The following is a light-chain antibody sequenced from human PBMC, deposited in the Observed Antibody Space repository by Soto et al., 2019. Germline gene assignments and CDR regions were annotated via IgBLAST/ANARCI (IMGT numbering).Light chain of an antibody. J-gene: IGKJ4*01. CDR2: FAS. CDR1: QTVSNN. CDR3: QHYNEWPLT. V-gene: IGKV3-15*01. Sequence: ERVMTQSPATLSVSPGEKATLSCRASQTVSNNLAWYQQKPGQAPRLLIYFASTRATGIPARFSGSGSGTEFTLTISSLQSEDSAVYYCQHYNEWPLTFGGGTKVETK.